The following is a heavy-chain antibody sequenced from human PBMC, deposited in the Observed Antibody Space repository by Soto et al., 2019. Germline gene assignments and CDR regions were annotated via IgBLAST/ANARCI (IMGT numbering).Heavy chain of an antibody. D-gene: IGHD4-17*01. V-gene: IGHV4-30-4*01. CDR2: IYYSGST. CDR3: ARVDYGDYESHTLDY. J-gene: IGHJ4*02. CDR1: GGSISSGDYY. Sequence: SETLSLTCTVSGGSISSGDYYWSWIRQPPGKGLEWIGYIYYSGSTYYNPSLKSRVTISVDTSKNQFSLKLSSVTAADTAVYYCARVDYGDYESHTLDYWGQGTLVTVS.